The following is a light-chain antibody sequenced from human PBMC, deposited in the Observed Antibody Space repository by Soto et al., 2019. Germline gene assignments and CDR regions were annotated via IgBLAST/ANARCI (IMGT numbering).Light chain of an antibody. CDR3: QGWDSSTAVV. CDR2: HDS. CDR1: KLGDKY. V-gene: IGLV3-1*01. Sequence: SYELTQPPSVSVAPGQTASITCTGSKLGDKYACWYQQKPDQSPVLVIYHDSKRPSGIPERFSGSNSGNTATLTISGAQAMDEDDYYYQGWDSSTAVVFGRGTKLAVL. J-gene: IGLJ2*01.